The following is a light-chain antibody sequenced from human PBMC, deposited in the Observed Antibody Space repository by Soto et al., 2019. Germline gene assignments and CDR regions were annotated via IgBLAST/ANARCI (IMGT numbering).Light chain of an antibody. CDR3: SSYTSSSTLYV. J-gene: IGLJ1*01. CDR1: SSDVGGYTY. CDR2: EVN. Sequence: QSVLTQPASVYGSPRQSITISCTGASSDVGGYTYVSWYQQHPGKAPKLMIYEVNNRPSGVSHRFSGSKSGNTASLTISGLQAEDEADYYCSSYTSSSTLYVFGTGTKVTVL. V-gene: IGLV2-14*01.